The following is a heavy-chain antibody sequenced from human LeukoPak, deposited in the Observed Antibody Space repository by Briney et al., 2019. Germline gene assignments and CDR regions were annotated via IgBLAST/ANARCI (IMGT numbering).Heavy chain of an antibody. CDR1: GFTFSSYA. CDR2: ISGSGGST. V-gene: IGHV3-23*01. Sequence: PGGSLRLSCAASGFTFSSYAMSWVRQAPGKGLEWVSAISGSGGSTYYADSVKGRFTISRDNSKNTLYLQMNSLRAEDTAVYYCARELAAGTFDYYYYYGMDVWGQGTTVTVSS. J-gene: IGHJ6*02. CDR3: ARELAAGTFDYYYYYGMDV. D-gene: IGHD6-13*01.